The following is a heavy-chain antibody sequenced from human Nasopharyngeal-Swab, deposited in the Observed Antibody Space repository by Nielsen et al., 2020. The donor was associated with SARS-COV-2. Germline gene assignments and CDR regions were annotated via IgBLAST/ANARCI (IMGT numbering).Heavy chain of an antibody. V-gene: IGHV1-69*13. D-gene: IGHD6-19*01. CDR2: IIPIFGTA. CDR3: ARGGWKRYYYYCYMDV. Sequence: SVKVSCKASGGTFSSYAISWVRQAPGQGLEWMGGIIPIFGTANYAQKFQGRVTITADESTSTAYMELSSLRSEDTAVYYCARGGWKRYYYYCYMDVWGKGTTVTVSS. CDR1: GGTFSSYA. J-gene: IGHJ6*03.